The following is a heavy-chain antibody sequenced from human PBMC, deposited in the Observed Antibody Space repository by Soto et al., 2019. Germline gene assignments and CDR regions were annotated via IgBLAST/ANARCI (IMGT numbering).Heavy chain of an antibody. Sequence: SETLSLTCTVSGGSISSGDYYWSWIRQPPGKGLEWIGYIYYSGSTYYNPSLKSRVTISVDTSKNQFSLKLSSVTAADTAVYYCARDGRGIAAAAYYYYYYGMDVWGQGTTVTVS. CDR2: IYYSGST. CDR1: GGSISSGDYY. V-gene: IGHV4-30-4*01. CDR3: ARDGRGIAAAAYYYYYYGMDV. J-gene: IGHJ6*02. D-gene: IGHD6-13*01.